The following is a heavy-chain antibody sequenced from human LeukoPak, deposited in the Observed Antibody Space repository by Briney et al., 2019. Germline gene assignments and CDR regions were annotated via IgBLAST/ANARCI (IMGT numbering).Heavy chain of an antibody. D-gene: IGHD2-15*01. CDR2: INKDGSEK. Sequence: GGSLTVSCAASGFTSGSYWMTWVRQAPGKGLEWVANINKDGSEKHYVDSVKGRFTISRDNAKNSLYLEMNSLRAEDTAMYYCARDLSSAWLDTFDIWGQGTMVTVSS. V-gene: IGHV3-7*04. CDR1: GFTSGSYW. CDR3: ARDLSSAWLDTFDI. J-gene: IGHJ3*02.